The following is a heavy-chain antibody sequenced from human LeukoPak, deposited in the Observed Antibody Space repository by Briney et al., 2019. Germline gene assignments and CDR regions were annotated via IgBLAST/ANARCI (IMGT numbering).Heavy chain of an antibody. CDR2: INHSGST. CDR3: AVSTAGTHYYYYMDV. Sequence: SETLSLTCAVYGGSFSGYYWSWIRQPPGKGLEWIGEINHSGSTNYNPSLKSRVTISVDTSKNQFSLKLSSVTAADTAVYYCAVSTAGTHYYYYMDVWGKGTTVTVSS. D-gene: IGHD6-13*01. CDR1: GGSFSGYY. V-gene: IGHV4-34*01. J-gene: IGHJ6*03.